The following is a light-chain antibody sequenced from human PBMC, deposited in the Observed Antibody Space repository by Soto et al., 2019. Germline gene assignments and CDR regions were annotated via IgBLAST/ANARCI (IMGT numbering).Light chain of an antibody. CDR1: QAISNN. Sequence: DIQLTQSPSFLSASVGDRVTITCRASQAISNNLAWYQQKPGKAPKLLICSASTLESGVPPRFSGSGSGTEFTLTISSLEPEDLATYYCQHLNGYPRTFGQGTKVEIK. CDR3: QHLNGYPRT. V-gene: IGKV1-9*01. J-gene: IGKJ1*01. CDR2: SAS.